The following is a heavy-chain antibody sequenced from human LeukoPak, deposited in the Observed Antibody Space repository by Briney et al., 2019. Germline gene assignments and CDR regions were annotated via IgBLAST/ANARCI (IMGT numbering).Heavy chain of an antibody. V-gene: IGHV3-23*01. CDR2: ISGSGDST. J-gene: IGHJ4*02. Sequence: GGSLRLSCAASGFTFSTSAMSWVRQAPGKGLGWVSGISGSGDSTYYVDSVKGRFTIPRDNSKSTLYLHMNSLRAEDTAIYYCAKQRSEVPVAASNYWGQGTLVTVSS. CDR1: GFTFSTSA. CDR3: AKQRSEVPVAASNY. D-gene: IGHD2-2*01.